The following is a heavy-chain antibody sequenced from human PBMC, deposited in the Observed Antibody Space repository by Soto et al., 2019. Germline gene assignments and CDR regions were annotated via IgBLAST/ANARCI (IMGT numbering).Heavy chain of an antibody. V-gene: IGHV4-39*01. CDR1: GGSISNTNYY. CDR3: VRKKITFSLGYGGWFYL. D-gene: IGHD3-22*01. Sequence: PSETLSLTCTVSGGSISNTNYYWGWIRRPPGKGLEWIGNTYPGGRTYYNPSLKSRVTISVDTSKNQFSLKLRSVTGVDTAVYYFVRKKITFSLGYGGWFYLWGQGTLVTVSS. CDR2: TYPGGRT. J-gene: IGHJ5*02.